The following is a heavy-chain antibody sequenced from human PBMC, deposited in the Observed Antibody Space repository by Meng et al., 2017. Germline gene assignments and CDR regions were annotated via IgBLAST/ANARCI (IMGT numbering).Heavy chain of an antibody. CDR3: ARDRGGGNDYFDY. J-gene: IGHJ4*02. D-gene: IGHD4-23*01. CDR1: GGSISSGGYY. CDR2: IYYSGST. Sequence: VPLQDSGPGLVKPSQTLSLTCTVSGGSISSGGYYWSWIRQHPGKGLEWIGYIYYSGSTYYNPSLKSRVTISVDTSKNQFSLKLSSVTAADTAVYYCARDRGGGNDYFDYWGQGTLVTVSS. V-gene: IGHV4-31*03.